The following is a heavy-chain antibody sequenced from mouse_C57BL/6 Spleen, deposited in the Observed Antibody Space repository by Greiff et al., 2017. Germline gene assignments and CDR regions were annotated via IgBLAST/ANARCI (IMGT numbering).Heavy chain of an antibody. J-gene: IGHJ1*03. D-gene: IGHD1-1*01. V-gene: IGHV1-52*01. Sequence: QVQLKQPGAELVRPGSSVKLSCKASGYTFTSYWMHWVKQRPIQGLEWIGNIDPSDSETHYNQKFKDKATLTVDKSSSTAYMQLSSLTSEDSAVYYCARTTTVVAHWYFEVWGTGTTVTVSS. CDR3: ARTTTVVAHWYFEV. CDR2: IDPSDSET. CDR1: GYTFTSYW.